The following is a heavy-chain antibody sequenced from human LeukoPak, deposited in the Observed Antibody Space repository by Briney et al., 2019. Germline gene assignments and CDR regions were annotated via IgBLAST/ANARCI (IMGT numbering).Heavy chain of an antibody. J-gene: IGHJ4*02. CDR2: ISGSGDST. V-gene: IGHV3-23*01. CDR3: AKSLWFGESREFDY. Sequence: GGSLRLSCAASGFTFSNAWMSWVRQAPGKGLEWVSGISGSGDSTYYADSVKGRFTISRDNSKNTLYLQMNSLRAEDTAVYYCAKSLWFGESREFDYWGQGTLVTVSS. CDR1: GFTFSNAW. D-gene: IGHD3-10*01.